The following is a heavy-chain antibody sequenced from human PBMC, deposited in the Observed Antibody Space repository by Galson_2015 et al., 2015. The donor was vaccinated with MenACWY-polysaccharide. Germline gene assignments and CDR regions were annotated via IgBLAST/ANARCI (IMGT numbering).Heavy chain of an antibody. D-gene: IGHD3-16*01. J-gene: IGHJ4*02. CDR1: GFTFSSYW. CDR2: TNSDGGST. Sequence: LRLSCAASGFTFSSYWMHWVRQLPGKGLVWVSRTNSDGGSTSYADSVKGRFTISRDNAKNTLYLQMNSLRAKDTAVYYCARGGGRNPNNYYFDYWGQGTLVTVSS. V-gene: IGHV3-74*01. CDR3: ARGGGRNPNNYYFDY.